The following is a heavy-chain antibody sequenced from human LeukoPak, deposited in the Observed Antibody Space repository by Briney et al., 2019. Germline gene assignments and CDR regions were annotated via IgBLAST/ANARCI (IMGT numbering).Heavy chain of an antibody. Sequence: SGGSLRLSCAASGFTFSSYAMSWVRQAPGKGLEWVSAISGSGGSTYYADSVKGRFTISRDNSKNTLYRQMNSLRAEDTAVYYCAKGVSGDYATSFDYWGQGTLVTVSS. J-gene: IGHJ4*02. CDR1: GFTFSSYA. V-gene: IGHV3-23*01. D-gene: IGHD4-17*01. CDR3: AKGVSGDYATSFDY. CDR2: ISGSGGST.